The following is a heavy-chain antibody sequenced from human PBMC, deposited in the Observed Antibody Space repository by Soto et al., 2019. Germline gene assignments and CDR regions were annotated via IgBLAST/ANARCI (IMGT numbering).Heavy chain of an antibody. Sequence: GGSLRLSCAASGFTFSSCAMGWVRQAPGKGLEGVSDIIDSGGSTYYADSVKGRFTISRDNSKSTLYLQMNSLRAEDTALYYCAKGRSYYYYYGVDVWGQGTTVTVSS. J-gene: IGHJ6*02. CDR1: GFTFSSCA. CDR2: IIDSGGST. V-gene: IGHV3-23*01. CDR3: AKGRSYYYYYGVDV.